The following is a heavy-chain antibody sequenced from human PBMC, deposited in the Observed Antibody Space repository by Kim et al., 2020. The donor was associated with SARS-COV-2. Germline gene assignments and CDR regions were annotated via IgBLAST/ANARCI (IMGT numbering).Heavy chain of an antibody. V-gene: IGHV3-23*01. J-gene: IGHJ6*02. D-gene: IGHD6-6*01. Sequence: KGRFTISRDNSKNTLYLQMNSLRAEDTAVYYCAKYSSSSAREYYYYGMDVWGQGTTVTVSS. CDR3: AKYSSSSAREYYYYGMDV.